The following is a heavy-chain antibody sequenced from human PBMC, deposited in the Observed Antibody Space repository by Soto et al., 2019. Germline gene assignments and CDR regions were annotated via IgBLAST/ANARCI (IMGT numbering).Heavy chain of an antibody. D-gene: IGHD4-17*01. CDR2: ISWNSGSI. CDR3: AKDTTVTYYYYYMDV. CDR1: GFTFDDYA. J-gene: IGHJ6*03. Sequence: EVQLVESGGGLVQPGRSLRLSCAASGFTFDDYAMHWVRQAPGKGLEWVSGISWNSGSIGYADSVKGRFTISRDNAKNSLYLQMNSLRAEDTALYYCAKDTTVTYYYYYMDVWGKGTTVTVSS. V-gene: IGHV3-9*01.